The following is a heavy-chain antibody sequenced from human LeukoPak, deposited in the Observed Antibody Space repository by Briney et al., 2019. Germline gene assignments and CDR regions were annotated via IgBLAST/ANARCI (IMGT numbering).Heavy chain of an antibody. J-gene: IGHJ4*02. CDR3: AKGVKQWLAGYYFDC. D-gene: IGHD6-19*01. CDR2: ISFDGSNK. CDR1: GNYW. V-gene: IGHV3-30*18. Sequence: GGSLRLSCAASGNYWMHWVRQAPGKGLEWVAIISFDGSNKYYADSVKGRFTISRDNSKNTLYLQMNSLRAEDTAVYYCAKGVKQWLAGYYFDCWGQGTLVTVSS.